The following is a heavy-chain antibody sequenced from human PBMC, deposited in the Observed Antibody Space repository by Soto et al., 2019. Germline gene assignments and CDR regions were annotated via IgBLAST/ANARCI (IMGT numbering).Heavy chain of an antibody. J-gene: IGHJ4*02. CDR2: ISYDGGLQ. V-gene: IGHV3-30*03. D-gene: IGHD5-18*01. CDR3: VSDRGYGHASVPYS. CDR1: GFTFTSYG. Sequence: QAHLVESGGGVVQPGRSLRLSCAASGFTFTSYGMHWVRQAPGPRLEWVAVISYDGGLQHYADSVKGRFTISRDNSKKMVLLQMNSLRAEDTAVYYCVSDRGYGHASVPYSWGQGTLVSVSS.